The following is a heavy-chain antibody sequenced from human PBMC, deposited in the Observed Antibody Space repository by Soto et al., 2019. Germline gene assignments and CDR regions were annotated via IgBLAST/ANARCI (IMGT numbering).Heavy chain of an antibody. J-gene: IGHJ3*02. CDR3: VKEGSSRVGAFDI. D-gene: IGHD6-13*01. CDR2: ISGSGGST. CDR1: GFTFSSYA. Sequence: EVQLLESGGGLVQPGGSLRLSCAASGFTFSSYAMSWVRQAPGKGLEWGSAISGSGGSTYYADSVKGRFTISRDNSKNTLYLQMNSLRAEDTAVYYCVKEGSSRVGAFDIWGPGTMVTVSS. V-gene: IGHV3-23*01.